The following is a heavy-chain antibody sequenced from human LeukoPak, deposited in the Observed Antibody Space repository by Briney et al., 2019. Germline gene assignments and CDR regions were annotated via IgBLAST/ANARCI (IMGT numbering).Heavy chain of an antibody. Sequence: VKPSETLSLTCTVSGGSISSYYWSWIRQPPGKGLEWIGYIHHSGSTNYKPSLKSRVTISVDTSKNQFSLKLSSVTAADTAVYYCARGRDTAMVEHWGQGTLVTVSS. V-gene: IGHV4-59*12. D-gene: IGHD5-18*01. CDR2: IHHSGST. J-gene: IGHJ1*01. CDR1: GGSISSYY. CDR3: ARGRDTAMVEH.